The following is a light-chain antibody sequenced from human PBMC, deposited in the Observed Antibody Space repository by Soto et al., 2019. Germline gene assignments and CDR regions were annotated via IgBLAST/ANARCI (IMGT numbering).Light chain of an antibody. CDR2: SAS. CDR1: QSVSRY. Sequence: DIQMTQSPSSLSASVGDRVTITCRASQSVSRYLNWYQQKPGKAPKLLISSASSLQGGVPSRFNGSGSRTDFTLTSSGLRPDDCPTYFCQQSDPTPWAFGQGTRVEI. J-gene: IGKJ1*01. CDR3: QQSDPTPWA. V-gene: IGKV1-39*01.